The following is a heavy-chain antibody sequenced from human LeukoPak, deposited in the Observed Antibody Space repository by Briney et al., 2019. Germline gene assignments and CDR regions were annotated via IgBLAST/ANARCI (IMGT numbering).Heavy chain of an antibody. D-gene: IGHD3-22*01. CDR2: IYYSGST. V-gene: IGHV4-59*01. J-gene: IGHJ4*02. CDR1: GGSISSYY. CDR3: AKGDYDSSGYYYESPLGVYFDY. Sequence: PSETLSLTCTVSGGSISSYYWSWIRQPPGKGLEWIGYIYYSGSTNYNPSLKSRVTISVDTSKNQFSLKLSSVTAADTAVYYCAKGDYDSSGYYYESPLGVYFDYWGQGTLVTVSS.